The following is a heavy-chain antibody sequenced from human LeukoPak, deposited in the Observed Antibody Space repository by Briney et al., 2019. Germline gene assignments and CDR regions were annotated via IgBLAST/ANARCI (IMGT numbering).Heavy chain of an antibody. J-gene: IGHJ4*02. V-gene: IGHV4-34*01. CDR3: ARLRRGIAVAGSRFDY. D-gene: IGHD6-19*01. CDR1: GGSFSGYY. Sequence: PSETLSLTCAVYGGSFSGYYWSWIRQPPGKGLEWIGEINHSGNTNYNPSLKSRVTISVDTSKNQFSLKLSSVTAADTAVYYCARLRRGIAVAGSRFDYWGQGTLVTVSS. CDR2: INHSGNT.